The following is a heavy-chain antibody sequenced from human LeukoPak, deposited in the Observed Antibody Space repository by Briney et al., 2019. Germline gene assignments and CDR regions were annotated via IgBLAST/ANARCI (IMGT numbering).Heavy chain of an antibody. CDR3: ARGSGYNYYFYYGMDG. J-gene: IGHJ6*01. CDR2: IYSGGST. D-gene: IGHD3-10*01. V-gene: IGHV3-66*01. CDR1: GFTVSSNS. Sequence: GGSLRLSCAASGFTVSSNSMSWVRQAPGKGLEWVSVIYSGGSTYYADSVKGRFTISRDNSQNTLYLRMNSLRAEDTAVYCCARGSGYNYYFYYGMDGWGEGTTVTDCS.